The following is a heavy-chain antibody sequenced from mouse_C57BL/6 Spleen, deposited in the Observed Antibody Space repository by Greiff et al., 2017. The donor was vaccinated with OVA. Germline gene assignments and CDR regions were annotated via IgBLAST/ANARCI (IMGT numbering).Heavy chain of an antibody. CDR3: ARKGSSYYFDY. J-gene: IGHJ2*01. CDR2: INPSTGGT. Sequence: EVQLVESGPELVKPGASVKISCKASGYSFTGYYMNWVKQSPEKSLEWIGEINPSTGGTTYNQKFKAKATLTVDKSSSTAYMQLKSLTSEDSAVYYCARKGSSYYFDYWGQGTTLTVSS. V-gene: IGHV1-42*01. CDR1: GYSFTGYY. D-gene: IGHD1-1*01.